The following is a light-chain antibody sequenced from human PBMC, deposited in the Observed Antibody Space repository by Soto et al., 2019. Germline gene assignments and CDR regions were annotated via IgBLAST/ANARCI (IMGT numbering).Light chain of an antibody. CDR2: GAS. CDR1: QSVTSSY. CDR3: QQYGSSPR. V-gene: IGKV3-20*01. Sequence: EIVLTQSPGTLSLSPGERATLSCRASQSVTSSYLAWYQQKPGQAPRLLIYGASSRATGIPDRFSGSGSGTDFTLTISRLEPEDCAVYYCQQYGSSPRFGQGTKVEF. J-gene: IGKJ1*01.